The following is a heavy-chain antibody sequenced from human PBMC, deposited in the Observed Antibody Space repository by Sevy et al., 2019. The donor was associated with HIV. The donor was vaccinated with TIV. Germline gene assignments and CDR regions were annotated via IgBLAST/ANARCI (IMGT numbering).Heavy chain of an antibody. V-gene: IGHV3-33*01. CDR2: IWFDGSNK. CDR3: AREDDYAFDI. J-gene: IGHJ3*02. CDR1: GFTFSNYG. D-gene: IGHD2-21*02. Sequence: GGSLRLSCAASGFTFSNYGMHWVRQAPGKGLEWVSLIWFDGSNKYYTDSVKGRFTISRDNSKNTLYLQMNRLRAEDTAVYYCAREDDYAFDIWGQGTLVTVSS.